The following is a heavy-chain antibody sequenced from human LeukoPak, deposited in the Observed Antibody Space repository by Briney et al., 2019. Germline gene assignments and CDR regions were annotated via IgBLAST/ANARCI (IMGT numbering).Heavy chain of an antibody. Sequence: SETLSLTCAVYGGSFSGYYWSWIRQPPGKGLEWIGEINHSGSTNYNPSLKRRVTISVDTSKNQFSLKLSSVTAADTAVYYCARGGGNNWFDPWGQGTLVTVSS. CDR2: INHSGST. CDR1: GGSFSGYY. CDR3: ARGGGNNWFDP. V-gene: IGHV4-34*01. D-gene: IGHD2-15*01. J-gene: IGHJ5*02.